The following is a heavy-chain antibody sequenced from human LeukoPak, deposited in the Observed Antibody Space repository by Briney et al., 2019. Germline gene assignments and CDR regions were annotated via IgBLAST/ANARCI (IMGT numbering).Heavy chain of an antibody. V-gene: IGHV3-30*19. Sequence: GGSLRLSCAASGFTFSSYGMHWVRQAPGKGLEWVAVISYDGSNKYYADSVKGRFTISRDNSKNTLYLQMNSLRAEDTAVYYCARDYGEEMATNLYWGQGTLVTVSS. CDR1: GFTFSSYG. J-gene: IGHJ4*02. CDR3: ARDYGEEMATNLY. D-gene: IGHD5-24*01. CDR2: ISYDGSNK.